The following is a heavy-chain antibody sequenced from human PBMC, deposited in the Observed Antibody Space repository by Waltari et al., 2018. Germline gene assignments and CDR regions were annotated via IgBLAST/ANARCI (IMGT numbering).Heavy chain of an antibody. V-gene: IGHV4-38-2*01. Sequence: QVQLQESGPGLVKPSETLSLTCAVSGYSISSGYYWGWIRQPPGKGLEWIGSIYHSGSTSSTPSLRSRVTISVDTSKNQFSLKLSSVTAADTAVYYCARNLNIVATITAFDIWGQGTMVTVSS. CDR3: ARNLNIVATITAFDI. CDR2: IYHSGST. J-gene: IGHJ3*02. D-gene: IGHD5-12*01. CDR1: GYSISSGYY.